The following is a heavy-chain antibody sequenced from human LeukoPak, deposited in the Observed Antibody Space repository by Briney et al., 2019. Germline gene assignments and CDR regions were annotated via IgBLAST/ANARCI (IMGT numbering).Heavy chain of an antibody. CDR3: ASKLLGYCSGGGCYSGNWFDP. J-gene: IGHJ5*02. V-gene: IGHV3-21*01. CDR1: GFTFSSYS. D-gene: IGHD2-15*01. Sequence: GGSLRLSCAASGFTFSSYSMNWVRQAPGKGLEWVSSISSSSSYIYYADSVKGRFTISRDNAKISLYLQMNSLRAEDTAVYYCASKLLGYCSGGGCYSGNWFDPWGQGTLVTVSS. CDR2: ISSSSSYI.